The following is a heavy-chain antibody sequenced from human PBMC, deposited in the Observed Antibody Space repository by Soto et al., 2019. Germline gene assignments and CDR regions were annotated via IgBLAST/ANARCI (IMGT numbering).Heavy chain of an antibody. D-gene: IGHD6-13*01. CDR1: GGSISSYY. CDR2: IYYSGST. J-gene: IGHJ6*02. CDR3: ARRRYSSSRGYYYYGMDV. V-gene: IGHV4-59*01. Sequence: SETLSLTCTVSGGSISSYYWSWIRQPPGKGLEWIGYIYYSGSTNYNPSLKSRVTISVDTSKNQFPLKLSSVTAADTAVYYCARRRYSSSRGYYYYGMDVWGQGTTVTVSS.